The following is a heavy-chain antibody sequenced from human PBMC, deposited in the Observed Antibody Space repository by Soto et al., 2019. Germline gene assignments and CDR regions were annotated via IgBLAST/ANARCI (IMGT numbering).Heavy chain of an antibody. V-gene: IGHV1-18*01. D-gene: IGHD6-19*01. CDR2: ISAYNGNT. J-gene: IGHJ6*02. Sequence: ASVKVSCKASGYTFTSYGISWVRQAPGQGLEWMGWISAYNGNTNYAQKLQGRVTMTTDTSTSTAYMELRSLRSDDTAVYYCAREIANSSGWFWGSYYYYYGMDVWGQGTTVTVSS. CDR3: AREIANSSGWFWGSYYYYYGMDV. CDR1: GYTFTSYG.